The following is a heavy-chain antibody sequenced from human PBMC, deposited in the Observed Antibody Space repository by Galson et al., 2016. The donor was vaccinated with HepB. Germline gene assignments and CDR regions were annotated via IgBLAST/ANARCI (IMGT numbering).Heavy chain of an antibody. D-gene: IGHD4/OR15-4a*01. V-gene: IGHV3-74*01. CDR1: GLDRRRYW. CDR2: INADGTAT. J-gene: IGHJ2*01. Sequence: SLRLRCAVAGLDRRRYWMHWVRQTPGKGLVWVSRINADGTATGYADSVNGRFTISRDDAKNTLYLQMNTLRVEDPAVYYCTRDTRCSFDLWVRAPLLPVSS. CDR3: TRDTRCSFDL.